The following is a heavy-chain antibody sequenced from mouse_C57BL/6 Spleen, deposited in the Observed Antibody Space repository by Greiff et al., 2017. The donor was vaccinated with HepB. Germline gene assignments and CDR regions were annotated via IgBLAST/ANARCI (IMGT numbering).Heavy chain of an antibody. J-gene: IGHJ3*01. CDR3: ARKDDDGSFAY. Sequence: QVQLQQPGAELVMPGASVKLSCKASGYTFTSYWMHWVKQRPGQGLEWIGEIDPSDSYTNYNQKFKGKSTLTVDKSSSTAYMQISSLTSEDSAVYYCARKDDDGSFAYWGQGTLVTVSA. V-gene: IGHV1-69*01. CDR2: IDPSDSYT. CDR1: GYTFTSYW. D-gene: IGHD2-3*01.